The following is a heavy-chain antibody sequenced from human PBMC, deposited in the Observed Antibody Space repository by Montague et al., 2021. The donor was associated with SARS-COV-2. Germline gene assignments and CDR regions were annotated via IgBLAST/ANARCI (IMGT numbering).Heavy chain of an antibody. D-gene: IGHD6-13*01. CDR1: GGSISSYS. Sequence: SETLSLTCTVSGGSISSYSWTWIRQPPGKGLEWIGYIYNSGSTNYNPSLTSRVTISVDTSKNQFSLKLSSVAAADTAVYYCARGGRGSSWYEVAFDIWGQGTMVTVSS. CDR3: ARGGRGSSWYEVAFDI. V-gene: IGHV4-59*01. CDR2: IYNSGST. J-gene: IGHJ3*02.